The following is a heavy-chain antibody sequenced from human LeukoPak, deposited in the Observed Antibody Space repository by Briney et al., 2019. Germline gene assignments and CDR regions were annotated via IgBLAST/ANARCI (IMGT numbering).Heavy chain of an antibody. CDR3: ARDHYCYSTSCYFDY. CDR2: IFPGDSNI. CDR1: GYSFSNYW. J-gene: IGHJ4*02. V-gene: IGHV5-51*01. D-gene: IGHD2-2*01. Sequence: GESLKISCRASGYSFSNYWVGWVRQMPGKGXXXXXXIFPGDSNIRYNPSFQGQATMSVDRSTNTAYLQWSSLKASDSAMYYCARDHYCYSTSCYFDYWGQGTLVTVSS.